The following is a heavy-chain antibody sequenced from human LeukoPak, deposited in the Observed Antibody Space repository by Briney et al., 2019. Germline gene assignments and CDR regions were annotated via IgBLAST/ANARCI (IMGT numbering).Heavy chain of an antibody. J-gene: IGHJ2*01. CDR1: GGSISTSY. V-gene: IGHV4-4*09. D-gene: IGHD2/OR15-2a*01. CDR2: IYSSGNT. Sequence: SETLSLTCTVSGGSISTSYRTWIRQPPGRGLEFIGYIYSSGNTYYNPSLKSRVTVSIDTSKYQFSLKLISVTAADTAVYYCARLSFFGLGYSDLWGRGTLVTVSS. CDR3: ARLSFFGLGYSDL.